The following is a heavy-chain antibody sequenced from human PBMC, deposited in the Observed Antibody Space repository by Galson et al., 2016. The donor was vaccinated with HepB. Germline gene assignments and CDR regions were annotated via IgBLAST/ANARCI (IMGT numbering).Heavy chain of an antibody. J-gene: IGHJ4*02. CDR1: GFQFKTYG. CDR3: AEVGASDWYHGLDS. V-gene: IGHV3-33*06. D-gene: IGHD6-19*01. Sequence: SLRLSCAASGFQFKTYGMHWVRQVPGRGLEGVAMIWYDGGNKVYGHSVKGRFPVSRDNTKNILFLEMNNLRLDDPGTYFCAEVGASDWYHGLDSWGQGTPVIVSP. CDR2: IWYDGGNK.